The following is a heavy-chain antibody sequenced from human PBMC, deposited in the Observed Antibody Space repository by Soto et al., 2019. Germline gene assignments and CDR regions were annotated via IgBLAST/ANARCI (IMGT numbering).Heavy chain of an antibody. CDR3: AKARCITTNCYVPDY. J-gene: IGHJ4*02. Sequence: GGSLRLSCVASGFTFSTYIMSWVRQAPGKGLEWVSVISASGGSPSYADSVQGRFSISRDNAKNTLYLQMNSLRGEDTAMYYCAKARCITTNCYVPDYWGQGTMVTVSS. CDR1: GFTFSTYI. D-gene: IGHD3-10*01. V-gene: IGHV3-23*01. CDR2: ISASGGSP.